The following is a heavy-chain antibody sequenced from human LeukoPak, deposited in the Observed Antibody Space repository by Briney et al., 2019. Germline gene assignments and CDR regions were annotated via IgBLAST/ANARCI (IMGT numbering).Heavy chain of an antibody. V-gene: IGHV3-33*01. CDR3: ARGRSRDGYNSGDY. D-gene: IGHD5-24*01. CDR2: IWHDGSNE. Sequence: GGSLRLSCAASGSTFSSYGMHWVRQAPGKGLEWVAVIWHDGSNEYYADSVKGRFTISRDNSKNTLHLQMNSLRAEDTAVYYCARGRSRDGYNSGDYWGQGTLVTVSS. CDR1: GSTFSSYG. J-gene: IGHJ4*02.